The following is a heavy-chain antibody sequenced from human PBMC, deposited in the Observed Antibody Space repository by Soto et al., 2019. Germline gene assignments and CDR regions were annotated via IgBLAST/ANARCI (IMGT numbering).Heavy chain of an antibody. Sequence: ASVKVSCKASGYTFTSYDINWVRQATGQGLEWMGWMNPNSGNTGYAQKFQGRVTMTTDTSTSTAYMELRSLRSDDTAVYYCARGDRGWYDYWGQGTLVTVSS. CDR2: MNPNSGNT. J-gene: IGHJ4*02. CDR3: ARGDRGWYDY. CDR1: GYTFTSYD. D-gene: IGHD6-19*01. V-gene: IGHV1-8*01.